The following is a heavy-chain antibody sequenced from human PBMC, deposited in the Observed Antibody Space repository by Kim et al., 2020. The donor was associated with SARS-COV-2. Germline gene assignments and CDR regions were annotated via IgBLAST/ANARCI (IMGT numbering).Heavy chain of an antibody. D-gene: IGHD2-21*02. Sequence: RFTISRDNAKNSLYLQMNSLRAEDTALYYCAKDSPVAYCGGDCYSGAFDIWGQGTMVTVSS. V-gene: IGHV3-9*01. J-gene: IGHJ3*02. CDR3: AKDSPVAYCGGDCYSGAFDI.